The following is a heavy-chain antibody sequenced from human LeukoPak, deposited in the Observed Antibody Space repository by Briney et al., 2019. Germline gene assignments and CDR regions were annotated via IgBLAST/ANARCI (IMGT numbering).Heavy chain of an antibody. J-gene: IGHJ4*02. D-gene: IGHD3-10*01. CDR3: ARQVLMVRGVIIMGYYFDY. Sequence: NSSETPSLTCTVSGGSTSGYYWSWIRQPPGKGLEWIGHIFYSGSTSYNPSLKSRVTISVDTSKNQFSLKLRSVTAADTAVYYCARQVLMVRGVIIMGYYFDYWGQGTLVTVSS. CDR1: GGSTSGYY. V-gene: IGHV4-59*08. CDR2: IFYSGST.